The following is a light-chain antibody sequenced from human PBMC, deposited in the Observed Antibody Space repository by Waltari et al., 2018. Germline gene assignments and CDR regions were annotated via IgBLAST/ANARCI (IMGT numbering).Light chain of an antibody. CDR3: QQYNNLQT. J-gene: IGKJ2*01. CDR2: DAS. CDR1: QSVTSN. Sequence: EIVMTQSPAALSVSPGERATLSCRASQSVTSNLAWYQKKRGHSPRLLIYDASIRATSIPARFSGRGSGTEFTLTISSLQSEDFAVYYCQQYNNLQTFGQGTKLELK. V-gene: IGKV3D-15*01.